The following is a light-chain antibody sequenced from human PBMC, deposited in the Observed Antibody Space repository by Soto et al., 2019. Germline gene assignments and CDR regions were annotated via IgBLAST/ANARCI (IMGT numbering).Light chain of an antibody. CDR2: DAS. V-gene: IGKV3-11*01. CDR1: QSVSSY. J-gene: IGKJ3*01. CDR3: QQRSN. Sequence: EIVLTQSPATLSLSRGERATLSWRASQSVSSYLAWYQQKPGQAPRLLIYDASNRATGIPAGFSGSGSGTDVTLTISSLEPEDFAVYYCQQRSNFGPGTKVDIK.